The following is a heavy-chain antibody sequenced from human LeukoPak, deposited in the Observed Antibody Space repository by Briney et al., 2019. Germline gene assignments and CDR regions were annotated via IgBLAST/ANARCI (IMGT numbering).Heavy chain of an antibody. CDR2: IKQDGSEK. CDR3: ARQTRYYGDYEDYYYYMDV. CDR1: GFTFSSYW. D-gene: IGHD4-17*01. Sequence: GGSLRLSRAASGFTFSSYWMSWVRQAPGKGLEWVANIKQDGSEKYYVDSVKGRFTISRDNAKNSLYLQMNSLRAEDTAVYYCARQTRYYGDYEDYYYYMDVWGKGTTVTVSS. V-gene: IGHV3-7*01. J-gene: IGHJ6*03.